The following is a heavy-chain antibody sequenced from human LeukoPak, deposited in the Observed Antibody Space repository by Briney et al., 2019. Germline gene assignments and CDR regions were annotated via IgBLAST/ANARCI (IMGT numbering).Heavy chain of an antibody. CDR1: GYTFTSYD. J-gene: IGHJ4*02. V-gene: IGHV1-8*01. Sequence: ASVKVSCKASGYTFTSYDINWVRQATGQGLEWMGWMNPNSGNTGYAQKFQGRVTMTRNTSISTAYMELSSLRSGDTAVYYCARGRGIMITFGGVIVSFGPDYWGQGTLVTVSS. CDR3: ARGRGIMITFGGVIVSFGPDY. D-gene: IGHD3-16*02. CDR2: MNPNSGNT.